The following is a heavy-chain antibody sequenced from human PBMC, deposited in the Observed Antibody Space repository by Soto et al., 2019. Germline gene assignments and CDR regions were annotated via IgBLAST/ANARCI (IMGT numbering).Heavy chain of an antibody. CDR1: GDSVSSNSAA. CDR2: TYYRSKWYN. Sequence: SQTLSLTCAISGDSVSSNSAAWNWIRQSPSRGLEWLGRTYYRSKWYNDYAVSVKSRITINPDTSKNQFSLQLNSVTPEDTAVYYCARDASLELTEYYYYYYGMDVWGQGTTVTVSS. V-gene: IGHV6-1*01. J-gene: IGHJ6*02. D-gene: IGHD1-7*01. CDR3: ARDASLELTEYYYYYYGMDV.